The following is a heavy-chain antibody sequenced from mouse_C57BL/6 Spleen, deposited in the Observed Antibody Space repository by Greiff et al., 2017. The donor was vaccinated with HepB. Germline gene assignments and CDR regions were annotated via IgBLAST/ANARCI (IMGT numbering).Heavy chain of an antibody. CDR2: IYPGDGDT. V-gene: IGHV1-82*01. J-gene: IGHJ2*01. Sequence: QVQLQQSGPELVKPGASVKISCKASGYAFSSSWMNWVKQRPGKGLEWIGRIYPGDGDTNYNGKFKGNATLTADKSSSTAYMQLSSLTSEDSVVYFCARGGVGFDYWGQGTTLTVSS. D-gene: IGHD1-1*01. CDR1: GYAFSSSW. CDR3: ARGGVGFDY.